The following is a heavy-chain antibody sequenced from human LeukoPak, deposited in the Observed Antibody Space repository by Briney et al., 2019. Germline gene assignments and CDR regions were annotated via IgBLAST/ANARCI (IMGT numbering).Heavy chain of an antibody. CDR2: IKQGGSEK. CDR3: ARDSSEYYYYYYMDV. V-gene: IGHV3-7*01. D-gene: IGHD2/OR15-2a*01. J-gene: IGHJ6*03. Sequence: GGSLRLSCAASGFTFSSYWMSWVRQAPGKGLEWVANIKQGGSEKYYVDSVKGRFTISRDNAKNSLYLQMNSLRAEDTAVYYCARDSSEYYYYYYMDVWGKGTTATVSS. CDR1: GFTFSSYW.